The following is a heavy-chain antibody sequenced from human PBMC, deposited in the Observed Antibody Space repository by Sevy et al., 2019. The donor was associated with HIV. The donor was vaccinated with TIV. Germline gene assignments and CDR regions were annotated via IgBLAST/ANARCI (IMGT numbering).Heavy chain of an antibody. V-gene: IGHV3-21*01. Sequence: GGSLRLSCAASGFTFTSYSMTWFRQAPGRGLEWVSSISKHSNYIYYASSVEGRFTISRDNAQDSLYLQMTSLRAEDTGLYYCARSTYYYASGTFRESDFWGKGTLVTVS. CDR2: ISKHSNYI. CDR1: GFTFTSYS. CDR3: ARSTYYYASGTFRESDF. J-gene: IGHJ4*02. D-gene: IGHD3-10*01.